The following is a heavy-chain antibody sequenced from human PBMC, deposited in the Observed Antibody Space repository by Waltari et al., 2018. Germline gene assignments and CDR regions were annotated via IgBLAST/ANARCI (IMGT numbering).Heavy chain of an antibody. Sequence: QVQLVESGGGVVQPGRSLRLSCAASGFTFSSYAMHWVRQAPGKGLGGVAVIAYDGSNKYYADSVKGRFTSARDNSKNTLYLQMNSLRAEDTAVYYCARDPLGGAGVDFWEGYFDYWGQGTLVTVSS. J-gene: IGHJ4*02. CDR1: GFTFSSYA. D-gene: IGHD3-3*01. CDR3: ARDPLGGAGVDFWEGYFDY. V-gene: IGHV3-30-3*01. CDR2: IAYDGSNK.